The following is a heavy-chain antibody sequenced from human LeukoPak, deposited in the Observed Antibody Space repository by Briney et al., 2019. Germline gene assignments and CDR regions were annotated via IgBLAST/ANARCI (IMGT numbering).Heavy chain of an antibody. CDR2: ISWNSGSI. Sequence: HPGGSLRLSCAASGFTFDDYAMHWVRQAPGKGLEWVSGISWNSGSIGYADSVKGRFTISRDNAKNSLYLQMNSLRAEDTALYYCAKDLKVLYEAGSSGYYFDYWGQGTLVTASS. J-gene: IGHJ4*02. D-gene: IGHD5-18*01. CDR1: GFTFDDYA. CDR3: AKDLKVLYEAGSSGYYFDY. V-gene: IGHV3-9*01.